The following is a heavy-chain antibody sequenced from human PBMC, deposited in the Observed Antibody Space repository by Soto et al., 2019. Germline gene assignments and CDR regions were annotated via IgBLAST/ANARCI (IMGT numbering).Heavy chain of an antibody. J-gene: IGHJ4*02. Sequence: QVQLVQSGAEVRKPGSSVKVSCKASGGTFSRHAISWVRQAPGQGLEWMGGIIPIFGTANHAQKFQGRVTIIADESTSTAYMERSSPRSEDTAIYYCARGWGYDSSDYYYAYWGQGTLVIVSS. V-gene: IGHV1-69*01. CDR3: ARGWGYDSSDYYYAY. D-gene: IGHD3-22*01. CDR2: IIPIFGTA. CDR1: GGTFSRHA.